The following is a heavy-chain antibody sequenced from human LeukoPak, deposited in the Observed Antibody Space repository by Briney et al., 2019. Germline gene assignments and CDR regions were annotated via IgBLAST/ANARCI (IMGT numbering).Heavy chain of an antibody. Sequence: GGSLRLSCAASGFTFSSYWMSWVRQAPGKGLEWVANIKQDGSEKYYVDSVKGRFTISRDNAKNSLYLQMNSLRAEGTAVYYCARVFDYDSSGYYYDPHFDYWGQGTLVTVPS. V-gene: IGHV3-7*01. J-gene: IGHJ4*02. CDR1: GFTFSSYW. D-gene: IGHD3-22*01. CDR3: ARVFDYDSSGYYYDPHFDY. CDR2: IKQDGSEK.